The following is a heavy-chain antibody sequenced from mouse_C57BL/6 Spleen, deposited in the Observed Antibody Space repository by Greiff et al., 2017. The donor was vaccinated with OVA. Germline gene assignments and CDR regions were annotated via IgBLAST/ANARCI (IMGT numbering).Heavy chain of an antibody. CDR1: GFSFNTYA. CDR3: VRQGCGNYFDY. J-gene: IGHJ2*01. Sequence: EVQLVESGGGLVQPKGSLKLSCAASGFSFNTYAMNWVRQAPGKGLEWVARIRSKSNNYATYYADSVKDRFTISRDDSESMLYLQMNNLKTEETAMYYCVRQGCGNYFDYWGQGTTLTVSS. D-gene: IGHD1-1*02. V-gene: IGHV10-1*01. CDR2: IRSKSNNYAT.